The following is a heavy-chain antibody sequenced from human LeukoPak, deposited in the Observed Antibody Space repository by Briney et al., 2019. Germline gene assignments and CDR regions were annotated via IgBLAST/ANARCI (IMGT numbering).Heavy chain of an antibody. CDR3: AKGRAAAMAYYSDY. CDR1: GFTFSSYA. Sequence: GGSLRLSCAASGFTFSSYAMSWVRQAPGKGLEWVSAISGSGGSTYYADSVKGRFTISRDNSKNTLYLQMNSLRAEDTAVYYCAKGRAAAMAYYSDYWGQGTLVTVSS. CDR2: ISGSGGST. D-gene: IGHD2-2*01. J-gene: IGHJ4*02. V-gene: IGHV3-23*01.